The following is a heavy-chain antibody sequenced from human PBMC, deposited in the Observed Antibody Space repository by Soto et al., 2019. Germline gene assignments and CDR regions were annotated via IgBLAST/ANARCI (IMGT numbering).Heavy chain of an antibody. CDR1: GASVGSRAHH. V-gene: IGHV4-61*08. Sequence: QVQLQESGPGLLRPSETLSLTCAVSGASVGSRAHHWSWIRQTPGKGLEWIGYVHYSGDTKYNPSFQSRATISMNRPRNLFSLLLSTVAAADTALYYCVTADYQTDDYHKIDWGQGTVVIVSS. CDR2: VHYSGDT. CDR3: VTADYQTDDYHKID. D-gene: IGHD3-16*01. J-gene: IGHJ4*02.